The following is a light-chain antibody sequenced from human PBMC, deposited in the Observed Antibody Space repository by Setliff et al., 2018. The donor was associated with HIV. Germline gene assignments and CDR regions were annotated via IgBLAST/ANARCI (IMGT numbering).Light chain of an antibody. J-gene: IGLJ2*01. CDR1: SSDVGGYNY. V-gene: IGLV2-14*01. CDR3: SSYTSSSSLTI. CDR2: EVS. Sequence: QSALTQPASASGSPGQSITISCTGTSSDVGGYNYVSWYQQHPGKAPTLIIYEVSNRPSGVSNRFSGSKSGNTASLTISGLQAEDEADYYCSSYTSSSSLTIFGGGTKVTVL.